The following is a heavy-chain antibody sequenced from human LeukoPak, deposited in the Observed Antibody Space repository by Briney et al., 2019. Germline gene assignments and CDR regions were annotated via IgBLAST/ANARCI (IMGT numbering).Heavy chain of an antibody. D-gene: IGHD3-22*01. CDR2: IYYSGST. V-gene: IGHV4-39*01. CDR3: ARRRMTMIDY. CDR1: GGSISSSSYY. Sequence: SETLSLTCTVSGGSISSSSYYWGWIRQPPGKGLEWIGSIYYSGSTYYNPSLKSRVTISVDTSKNQFSLKLSSVTAADTAVYYCARRRMTMIDYWGQGTLVTVSS. J-gene: IGHJ4*02.